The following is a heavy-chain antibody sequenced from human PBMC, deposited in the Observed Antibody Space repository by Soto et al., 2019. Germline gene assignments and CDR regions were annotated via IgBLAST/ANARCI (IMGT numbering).Heavy chain of an antibody. V-gene: IGHV1-69*13. CDR3: ARVHSSGIFYSVDP. CDR2: IMPIFGTP. Sequence: GASVKVSCKASGGTFDSYVISWLRQAPGQGVEWMGGIMPIFGTPNYAQKFRGRVTISADASTSTAYLELSSRTSDDTAVYYCARVHSSGIFYSVDPWGQGTLVTVSS. CDR1: GGTFDSYV. D-gene: IGHD3-10*01. J-gene: IGHJ5*02.